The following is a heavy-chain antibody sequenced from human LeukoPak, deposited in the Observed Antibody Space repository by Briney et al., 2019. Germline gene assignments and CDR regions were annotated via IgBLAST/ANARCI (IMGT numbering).Heavy chain of an antibody. V-gene: IGHV3-33*03. CDR1: GFSFCDYG. D-gene: IGHD2-15*01. CDR3: AKPTRGSGGSFLIDY. J-gene: IGHJ4*02. Sequence: PGGSLRLSXEASGFSFCDYGMHWVRQAPGKGLEWVAIIWYDGSYKYYADSVKGRFTVSRDNSKNTLYLQMNSLRAEDTAMYYCAKPTRGSGGSFLIDYWGQGTLVTVSS. CDR2: IWYDGSYK.